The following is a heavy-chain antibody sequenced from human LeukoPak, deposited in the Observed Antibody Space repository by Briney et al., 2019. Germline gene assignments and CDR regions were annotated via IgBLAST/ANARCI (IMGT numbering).Heavy chain of an antibody. V-gene: IGHV1-2*02. D-gene: IGHD6-19*01. CDR2: INPNSGGT. CDR3: ASEFNSGWPTAY. CDR1: GYTFTGYY. J-gene: IGHJ4*02. Sequence: ASVKVSCKASGYTFTGYYMHWVRQAPGQGLEWMGWINPNSGGTNYAQKFQGRVTMTRDTSVSTAYMELSRLRSDDTAVYYCASEFNSGWPTAYWGQGTLVTVSS.